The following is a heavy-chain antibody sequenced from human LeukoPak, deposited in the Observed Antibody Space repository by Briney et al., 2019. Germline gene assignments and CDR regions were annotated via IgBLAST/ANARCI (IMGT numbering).Heavy chain of an antibody. V-gene: IGHV1-69*05. CDR1: GGTFSSYA. Sequence: SVKVSCKASGGTFSSYAISWVRQAPGQGLEWMGGIIPIFGTANYAQKFQGRVTITTDESTSTAYMELSSLRSEDTAVYYCARDRDDILTALGYWGQGTLVTVSS. CDR3: ARDRDDILTALGY. D-gene: IGHD3-9*01. J-gene: IGHJ4*02. CDR2: IIPIFGTA.